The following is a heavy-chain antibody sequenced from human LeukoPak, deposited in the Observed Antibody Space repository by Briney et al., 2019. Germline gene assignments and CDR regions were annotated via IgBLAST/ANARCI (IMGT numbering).Heavy chain of an antibody. CDR3: AGSYHYYMDV. V-gene: IGHV4-59*01. CDR2: ISYIGST. J-gene: IGHJ6*03. Sequence: KTSETLSLTCTVSGGSISNYYWSWIRQPPGKGLEWIGYISYIGSTKYNPSLKSRVTISEDTSKKRFSLKLSSATAADTAVYYCAGSYHYYMDVWGKGTTVTVSS. CDR1: GGSISNYY.